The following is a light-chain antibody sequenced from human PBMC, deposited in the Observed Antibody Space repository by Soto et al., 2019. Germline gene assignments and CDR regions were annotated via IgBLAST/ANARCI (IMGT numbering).Light chain of an antibody. CDR2: KVS. V-gene: IGKV2-30*01. CDR1: QSLVDNDGNTY. J-gene: IGKJ2*03. Sequence: DVVMTQSPLSLPVNLGQPASISCRSSQSLVDNDGNTYLNWFQQSPGQSPRRLIYKVSNRDPGVPDRFSGSGSGTEFTLRISRVEAEDIGIYYCLQGTYGYSFGQGTKLEIK. CDR3: LQGTYGYS.